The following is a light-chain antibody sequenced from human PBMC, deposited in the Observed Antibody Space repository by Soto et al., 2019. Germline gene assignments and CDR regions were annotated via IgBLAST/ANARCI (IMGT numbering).Light chain of an antibody. CDR1: QSISSC. Sequence: DIPMTQSPSSLSASAGDRVTITCRASQSISSCLYWYQQKPWKAAKLLIYAASSLQSGVPPRFSGSESGTDFPLAISSLEPEDFAAYYCQQSYGSPRTFGRGTRLEIK. CDR2: AAS. J-gene: IGKJ2*01. V-gene: IGKV1-39*01. CDR3: QQSYGSPRT.